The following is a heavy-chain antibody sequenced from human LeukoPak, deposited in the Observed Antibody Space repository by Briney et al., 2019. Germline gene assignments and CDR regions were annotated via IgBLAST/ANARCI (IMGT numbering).Heavy chain of an antibody. CDR2: IIPILGIA. CDR1: GGTFSSYA. D-gene: IGHD3-10*01. V-gene: IGHV1-69*04. J-gene: IGHJ5*02. Sequence: ASVKVSCTASGGTFSSYAISWVRQAPGQGLEWMGRIIPILGIANYAQKFQGRVTITADKSTSTAYMELSSLRSEDTAVYYCARARSVPPDLNWFDPWGQGTLVTVSS. CDR3: ARARSVPPDLNWFDP.